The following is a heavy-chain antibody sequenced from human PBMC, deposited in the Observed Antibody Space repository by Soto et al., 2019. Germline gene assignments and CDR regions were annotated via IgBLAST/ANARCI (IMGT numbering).Heavy chain of an antibody. Sequence: VQLVESGGGLAQPGGSLRLSCAASGFTFSLYEMTWVRQAPGKGLEWLSYISTSGSTIYHADSVKGRFTISRDNAKNSLFLQMNSLRAEDTAVYYCARENSPAGLDVWGQGTTVTVSS. V-gene: IGHV3-48*03. J-gene: IGHJ6*02. CDR3: ARENSPAGLDV. CDR1: GFTFSLYE. CDR2: ISTSGSTI. D-gene: IGHD6-13*01.